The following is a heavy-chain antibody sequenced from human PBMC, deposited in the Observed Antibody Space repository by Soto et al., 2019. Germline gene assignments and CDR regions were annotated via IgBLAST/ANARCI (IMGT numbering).Heavy chain of an antibody. J-gene: IGHJ4*02. D-gene: IGHD1-26*01. Sequence: PGGSLRLSCAASGFSFNTYAMVWVRQAPGKGLERVSSISDSGGTSYYADSVKGRFTISRDNSKNTLYLQMNSLRAEDTAIYYCAKRPRALLTFDYWGQGTLVTVSS. CDR3: AKRPRALLTFDY. CDR1: GFSFNTYA. CDR2: ISDSGGTS. V-gene: IGHV3-23*01.